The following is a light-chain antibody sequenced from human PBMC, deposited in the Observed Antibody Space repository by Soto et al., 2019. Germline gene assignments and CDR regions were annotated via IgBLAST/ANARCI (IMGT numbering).Light chain of an antibody. Sequence: QLVLTQSPSASASLGASVKLTCTLSSGHSYYAIAWHQQQSEKGPRYLMKLNSDGSHSKGDGIPDRFSGSSSGAERYLTISRLQSEDEADYYCQTWGSGIVVFGGGTKLTVL. CDR2: LNSDGSH. CDR1: SGHSYYA. J-gene: IGLJ2*01. V-gene: IGLV4-69*01. CDR3: QTWGSGIVV.